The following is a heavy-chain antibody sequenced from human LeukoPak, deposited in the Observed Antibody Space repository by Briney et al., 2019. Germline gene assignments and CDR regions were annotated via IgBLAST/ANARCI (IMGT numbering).Heavy chain of an antibody. CDR2: IYHSGST. D-gene: IGHD1-26*01. CDR3: ARRAGDTPFDY. V-gene: IGHV4-38-2*02. CDR1: GYSISSGYY. J-gene: IGHJ4*02. Sequence: SETLSLTCTVSGYSISSGYYWGWIRQPPGKGLEWIGSIYHSGSTYYNPSLKSRVTISVDTSKNQFSLKLSSVTAADTAVYYCARRAGDTPFDYWGQGTLVTVSS.